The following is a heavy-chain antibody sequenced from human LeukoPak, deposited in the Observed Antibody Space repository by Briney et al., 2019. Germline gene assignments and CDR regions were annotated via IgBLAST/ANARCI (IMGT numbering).Heavy chain of an antibody. CDR1: GGSFSDYY. V-gene: IGHV4-34*01. CDR3: ALSSGWFGISYYYYYYGMDV. J-gene: IGHJ6*02. CDR2: INHSGST. D-gene: IGHD6-19*01. Sequence: SETLSLTCAVYGGSFSDYYWSWIGQPAGKGLEWFGEINHSGSTNYNPSLKSRVTILVDTSKNQFSLKRSSVTAADTAVYYCALSSGWFGISYYYYYYGMDVWGQGTTVTVSS.